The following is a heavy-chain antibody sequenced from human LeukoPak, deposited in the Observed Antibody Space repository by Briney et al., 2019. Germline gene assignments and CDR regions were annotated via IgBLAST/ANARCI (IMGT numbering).Heavy chain of an antibody. CDR1: GFTFSSYA. CDR3: AKRPYYDSSGYYLDY. CDR2: ISGSGGST. Sequence: GGSLRLSCAASGFTFSSYAMSWVRQAPGKGLEWVSAISGSGGSTYYADSVKGRFTISRDSSKNTLYMQMNSLRAEDTAVYYCAKRPYYDSSGYYLDYWGQGTLVTVSS. J-gene: IGHJ4*02. V-gene: IGHV3-23*01. D-gene: IGHD3-22*01.